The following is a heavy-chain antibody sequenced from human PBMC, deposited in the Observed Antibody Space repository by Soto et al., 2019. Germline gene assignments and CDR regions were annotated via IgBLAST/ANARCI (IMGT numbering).Heavy chain of an antibody. J-gene: IGHJ4*02. CDR3: ARSEATGRDY. Sequence: QVHLHESAPGLVKPSGTLSLTCTVSGGSMTSSNWWNWVRQSPGKVLEWIGEAHHSGRTNNNPSLKSRVTLSVDKSKHHFSLKLSSVTAADTAVYYCARSEATGRDYWGQGTMVTFPS. D-gene: IGHD1-26*01. CDR2: AHHSGRT. V-gene: IGHV4-4*02. CDR1: GGSMTSSNW.